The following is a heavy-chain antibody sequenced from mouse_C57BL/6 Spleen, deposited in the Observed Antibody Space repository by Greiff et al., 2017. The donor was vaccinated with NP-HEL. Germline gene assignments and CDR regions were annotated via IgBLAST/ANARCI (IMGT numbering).Heavy chain of an antibody. CDR3: ARLGTTVGYFDY. CDR2: ISGGGGNT. CDR1: GFTFSSYT. J-gene: IGHJ2*01. D-gene: IGHD1-1*01. V-gene: IGHV5-9*01. Sequence: EVMLVESGGGLVKPGGSLKLSCAASGFTFSSYTMSWVRQTPEKRLEWVATISGGGGNTYYPDSVKGRFTISRDNAKNTLYLQMSSFRAEDTAVYYCARLGTTVGYFDYWGQGTTLTVSS.